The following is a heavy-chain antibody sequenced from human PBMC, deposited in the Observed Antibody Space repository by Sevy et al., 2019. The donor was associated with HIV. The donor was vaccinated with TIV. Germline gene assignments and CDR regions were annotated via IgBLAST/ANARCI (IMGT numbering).Heavy chain of an antibody. CDR3: AKDHRRIAAAGYEMDY. Sequence: GGSLRLSCAASGFTFDDYTMHWVRQAPGKGLEWVSLISWDGGSTYYADSVKGRFTISRDNSKNSLYLQMISLRTEDTALYYCAKDHRRIAAAGYEMDYWGQGTLVTVSS. J-gene: IGHJ4*02. CDR2: ISWDGGST. CDR1: GFTFDDYT. D-gene: IGHD6-13*01. V-gene: IGHV3-43*01.